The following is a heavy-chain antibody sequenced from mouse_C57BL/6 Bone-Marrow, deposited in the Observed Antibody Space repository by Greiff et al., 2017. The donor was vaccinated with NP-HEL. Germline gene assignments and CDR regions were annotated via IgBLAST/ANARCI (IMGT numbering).Heavy chain of an antibody. CDR3: ARDGDIITTVRYAMDY. CDR2: ISDGGSYT. D-gene: IGHD1-1*01. V-gene: IGHV5-4*01. Sequence: EVQLQQSGGGLVKPGGSLTLSCAASGFTFSSYAMSWVRQTPEKRLEWVATISDGGSYTYYPDNVTGRFTISRDNAKNNLYLQMSHLNSEDTAMYYCARDGDIITTVRYAMDYWGQGTSVTVSS. CDR1: GFTFSSYA. J-gene: IGHJ4*01.